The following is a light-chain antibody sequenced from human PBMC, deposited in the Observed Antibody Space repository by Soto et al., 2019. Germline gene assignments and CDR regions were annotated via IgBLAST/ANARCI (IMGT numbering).Light chain of an antibody. J-gene: IGKJ1*01. V-gene: IGKV3-20*01. CDR3: QQYGGSPRT. CDR1: QSISGN. Sequence: EIVMTQSPATLSVSPGERATLSCRASQSISGNLAWYQQKPGQAPRLLIYGASNRATGIPDRFSGSGSGTDFTLTISKLEPEDFAVYHCQQYGGSPRTFGQGTKVDIK. CDR2: GAS.